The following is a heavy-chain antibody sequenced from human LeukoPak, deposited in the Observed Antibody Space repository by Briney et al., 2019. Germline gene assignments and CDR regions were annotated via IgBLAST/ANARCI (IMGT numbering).Heavy chain of an antibody. D-gene: IGHD1-26*01. CDR3: ATNSGRPRMVSFDI. CDR1: GGSISSSSYY. V-gene: IGHV4-39*07. CDR2: IYYSGTT. J-gene: IGHJ3*02. Sequence: SESLSLTCTVSGGSISSSSYYWGWTRQPPGKGLEWIGSIYYSGTTYYNPSLQSRVTISVDTSKNQFSLKLSSVTAADTAVYYCATNSGRPRMVSFDIWGQGTMVTVSS.